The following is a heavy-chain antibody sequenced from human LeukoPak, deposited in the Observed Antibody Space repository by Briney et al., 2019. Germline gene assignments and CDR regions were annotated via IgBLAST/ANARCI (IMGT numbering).Heavy chain of an antibody. V-gene: IGHV3-74*01. Sequence: GGSLRLSCAASGFTFSSYWMHWVRQAPAKGLVWVSRINSDGSSTSYADSVKGRFTISRDNAKNTLYLQMNSLRAEDTAVYYCARSNYDFWSGYNYYFDDWGQGTLVPVSS. J-gene: IGHJ4*02. D-gene: IGHD3-3*01. CDR2: INSDGSST. CDR3: ARSNYDFWSGYNYYFDD. CDR1: GFTFSSYW.